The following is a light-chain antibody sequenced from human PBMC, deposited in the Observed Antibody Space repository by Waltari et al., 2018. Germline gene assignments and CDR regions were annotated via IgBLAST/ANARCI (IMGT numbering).Light chain of an antibody. CDR3: QKYEALPAT. CDR1: QSVGRY. Sequence: IVLTQPPGPLSLSPGERATLSCRASQSVGRYLAWYQQKPGQAPRLLIYGASTRATGIPDRFSGSGSGTDFSLIISRLEPEDFAVYFCQKYEALPATFGQGTKVEIK. CDR2: GAS. J-gene: IGKJ1*01. V-gene: IGKV3-20*01.